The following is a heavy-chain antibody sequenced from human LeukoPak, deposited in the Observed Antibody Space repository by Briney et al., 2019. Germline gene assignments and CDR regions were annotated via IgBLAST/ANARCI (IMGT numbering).Heavy chain of an antibody. D-gene: IGHD5-18*01. CDR1: GYSFPSYW. Sequence: GESLKISCKASGYSFPSYWIAWVRHMPGKGLDWIGIIDPSDFETRYTASFQGQVTISVDKSLTTAYLQWNSLKASDTAMYFCARQTAMGRSGDYWGQGTLVTVSS. CDR3: ARQTAMGRSGDY. V-gene: IGHV5-51*01. J-gene: IGHJ4*02. CDR2: IDPSDFET.